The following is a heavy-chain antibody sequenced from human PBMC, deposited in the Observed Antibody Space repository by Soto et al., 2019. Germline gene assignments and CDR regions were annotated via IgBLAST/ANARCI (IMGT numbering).Heavy chain of an antibody. Sequence: GGSLRLSRAASGFTFSSYAMHWVRQAPGKGLEWVAVISYDGSNKYYADSVKGRFTISRDNSKNTLYLQMNSLRAEDTAVYYCARDRGGYYYDSSGSRGMYVWGRGTTVTVSS. J-gene: IGHJ6*02. CDR1: GFTFSSYA. CDR3: ARDRGGYYYDSSGSRGMYV. D-gene: IGHD3-22*01. CDR2: ISYDGSNK. V-gene: IGHV3-30-3*01.